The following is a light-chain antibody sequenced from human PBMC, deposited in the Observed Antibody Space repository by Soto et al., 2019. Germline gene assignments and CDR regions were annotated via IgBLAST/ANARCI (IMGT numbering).Light chain of an antibody. CDR1: DSDVGGYNY. V-gene: IGLV2-14*01. CDR3: SSYTISSTVV. CDR2: EVS. J-gene: IGLJ2*01. Sequence: QSALTQPASVSGSPGQSITISCTGTDSDVGGYNYVSWYQQHPGKAPKLMLYEVSNRPSGVSNRFSGSKSGNTASLTISGLRAEDEADYYCSSYTISSTVVFGGGTKLTVL.